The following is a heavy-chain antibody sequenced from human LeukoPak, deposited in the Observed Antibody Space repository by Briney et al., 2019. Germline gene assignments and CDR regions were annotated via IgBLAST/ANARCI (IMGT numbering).Heavy chain of an antibody. D-gene: IGHD5-12*01. CDR2: ISYDGSNR. J-gene: IGHJ5*02. Sequence: PGRSLRLSCAASGFTFSSYAMHWVRQAPGKGLEWVAVISYDGSNRYYADSVKGRFTISRDNSKNTLYLQMNSLRAEDTAVYYCARGFVDIVATTEHGNWFDPWGQGTLVTVSS. CDR3: ARGFVDIVATTEHGNWFDP. CDR1: GFTFSSYA. V-gene: IGHV3-30-3*01.